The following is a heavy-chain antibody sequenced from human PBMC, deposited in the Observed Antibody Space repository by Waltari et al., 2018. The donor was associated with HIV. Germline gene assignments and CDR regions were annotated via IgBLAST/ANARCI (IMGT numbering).Heavy chain of an antibody. CDR2: IYYSGST. V-gene: IGHV4-31*03. CDR3: ASAPLRSYGDAFYFEY. D-gene: IGHD4-17*01. Sequence: QVQLQASSPALLQPSETLSLTCTAAACSLFTGTYYCSLVPQLTGKGLEWIGYIYYSGSTYYNPSLKSRFTISLDPSKNLFSLKLSSVTAADTAVYYCASAPLRSYGDAFYFEYWGQGTLVTVSS. J-gene: IGHJ4*02. CDR1: ACSLFTGTYY.